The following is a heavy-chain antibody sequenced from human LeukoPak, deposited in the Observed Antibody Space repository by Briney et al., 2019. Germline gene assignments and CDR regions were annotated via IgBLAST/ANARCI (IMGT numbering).Heavy chain of an antibody. V-gene: IGHV3-23*01. J-gene: IGHJ4*02. CDR3: AKESVYYYDSSGYY. Sequence: PGGSLRLSCAASGFTFSNHGMNWVRQAPGKGLEWVSGISPSGDITYYADSVKGRFTISRDNSKNTLYLQMNSLRAEDTAVYYCAKESVYYYDSSGYYWGQGALVTVSS. CDR2: ISPSGDIT. D-gene: IGHD3-22*01. CDR1: GFTFSNHG.